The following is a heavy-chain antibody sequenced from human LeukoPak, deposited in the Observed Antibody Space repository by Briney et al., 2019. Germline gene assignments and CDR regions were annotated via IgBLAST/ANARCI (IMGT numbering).Heavy chain of an antibody. J-gene: IGHJ4*02. D-gene: IGHD2-15*01. CDR3: ARGSATLRGGFDY. CDR2: ISYDGSNK. Sequence: GSLRLSCAASGFTFSSYGMHWVRQAPGKGLEWGAVISYDGSNKYYADSVKGRFTITRDNSKNTLYLQMNSLSAEDTAVYYCARGSATLRGGFDYWGQGTLVTVSS. CDR1: GFTFSSYG. V-gene: IGHV3-30*03.